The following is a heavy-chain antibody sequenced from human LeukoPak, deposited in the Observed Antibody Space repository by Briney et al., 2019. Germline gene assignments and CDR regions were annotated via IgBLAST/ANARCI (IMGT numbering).Heavy chain of an antibody. V-gene: IGHV3-23*01. CDR3: AKVGINWSMDIDDY. D-gene: IGHD5-12*01. CDR2: IDPTGVDT. J-gene: IGHJ4*02. CDR1: GFTFSSYA. Sequence: PGESLRLSCAVSGFTFSSYAMSWVRQAPGKGLEWVSAIDPTGVDTFYADSLRGRFTISRDDSKNTLYLQMNSLRADDTAVYYCAKVGINWSMDIDDYWGQGTLVTVSS.